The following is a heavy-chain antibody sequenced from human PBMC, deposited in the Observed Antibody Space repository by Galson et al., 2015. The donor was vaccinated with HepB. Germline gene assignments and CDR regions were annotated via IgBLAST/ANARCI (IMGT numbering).Heavy chain of an antibody. Sequence: SLRLSCAASGFMFSSYWMTWVRQAPGKGLEWVANIEQEGSEKHYVDSVEGRFTTSRDNAKNSLYLQMSSLRAEDTAVYYCARPQTPVTTTPSGYGLDVWGQGTTVTVSS. CDR1: GFMFSSYW. J-gene: IGHJ6*02. D-gene: IGHD4-17*01. V-gene: IGHV3-7*03. CDR2: IEQEGSEK. CDR3: ARPQTPVTTTPSGYGLDV.